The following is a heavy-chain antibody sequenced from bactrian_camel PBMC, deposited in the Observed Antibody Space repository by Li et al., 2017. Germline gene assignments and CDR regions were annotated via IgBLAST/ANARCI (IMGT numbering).Heavy chain of an antibody. CDR2: INGAGDMP. CDR1: GFTFSSAG. D-gene: IGHD2*01. Sequence: EVQLVESGGGLVQPGGSLTLSCVASGFTFSSAGMSWFRQAPGKEREGVASINGAGDMPSYADSVKGRFTISRDNARNTVYLQMNSLKPEDTAMYYCAARRPNVCFSGGSGWGLGEYEYDYWGQGTQVTVS. CDR3: AARRPNVCFSGGSGWGLGEYEYDY. V-gene: IGHV3S31*01. J-gene: IGHJ4*01.